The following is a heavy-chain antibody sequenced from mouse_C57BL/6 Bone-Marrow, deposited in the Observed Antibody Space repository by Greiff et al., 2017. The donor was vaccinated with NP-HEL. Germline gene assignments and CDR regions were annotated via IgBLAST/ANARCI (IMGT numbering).Heavy chain of an antibody. V-gene: IGHV5-2*01. CDR3: SRQNCSSDYYAMDY. CDR2: INSDGGST. D-gene: IGHD1-1*01. Sequence: EVQGVESGGGLVQPGESLKLSCESNEYAFPSHDMSWVRKTPEKRLELVAAINSDGGSTYYPDTMERRFIISRDNTKKTLYLQMSSLRSEDTTLYYCSRQNCSSDYYAMDYWGQGTSVTVAS. CDR1: EYAFPSHD. J-gene: IGHJ4*01.